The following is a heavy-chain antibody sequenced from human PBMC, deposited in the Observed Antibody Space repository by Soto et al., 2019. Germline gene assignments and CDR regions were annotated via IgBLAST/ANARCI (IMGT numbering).Heavy chain of an antibody. CDR1: GFTFSSYA. V-gene: IGHV3-23*01. Sequence: GGSLRLSCAASGFTFSSYAMSWVRQAPGKGLEWVSAISGSGGSTYYADSVKGRFTISRDNSKNTLYLQMNSLRAEDTAGYYCANSSLKTMDPSGARFDPWGYGTLVTVSS. J-gene: IGHJ5*02. D-gene: IGHD3-10*01. CDR2: ISGSGGST. CDR3: ANSSLKTMDPSGARFDP.